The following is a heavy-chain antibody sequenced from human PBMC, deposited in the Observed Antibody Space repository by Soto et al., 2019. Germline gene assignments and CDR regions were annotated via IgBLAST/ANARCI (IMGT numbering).Heavy chain of an antibody. D-gene: IGHD2-15*01. CDR3: ARISRYCSGGDCHA. J-gene: IGHJ5*02. Sequence: LRLSCAASGVSFNSYDMHWVRQAPVKGPEWVAIISYDGSNTYYSDSVRGRFTISRDNSKDTLYLQMHSLRSEDTAIYYCARISRYCSGGDCHAWGQGTQVTVYS. CDR2: ISYDGSNT. V-gene: IGHV3-30*03. CDR1: GVSFNSYD.